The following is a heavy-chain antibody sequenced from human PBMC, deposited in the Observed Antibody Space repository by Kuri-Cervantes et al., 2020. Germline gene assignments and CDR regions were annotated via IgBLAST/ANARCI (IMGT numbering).Heavy chain of an antibody. J-gene: IGHJ4*02. D-gene: IGHD3-10*01. CDR3: AHSHYYGSGGYCNFDY. CDR2: IYWDDDK. CDR1: GFSLSTVGVG. V-gene: IGHV2-5*02. Sequence: SGTTLVKPTQTLTLTRPLSGFSLSTVGVGVGWIRQPPGKALEWLALIYWDDDKRYSPSLKSRLTITKDTSKNQVVLTMTNMDPVDTATYYCAHSHYYGSGGYCNFDYWGQGTLVTVSS.